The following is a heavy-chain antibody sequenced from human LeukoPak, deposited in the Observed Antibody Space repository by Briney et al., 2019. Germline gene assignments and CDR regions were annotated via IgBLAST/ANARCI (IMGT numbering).Heavy chain of an antibody. Sequence: SVKVSCKASGGTFSSYAISWVRQAPGQGLEWMGGIIPIFGTANYAQKFQGRVTMTRDTSISTAYMELSRLRSGDTAVYYCARDDCSGGSCYSGDAEYFQHWGQGTLVTVSS. CDR1: GGTFSSYA. CDR3: ARDDCSGGSCYSGDAEYFQH. J-gene: IGHJ1*01. V-gene: IGHV1-69*05. CDR2: IIPIFGTA. D-gene: IGHD2-15*01.